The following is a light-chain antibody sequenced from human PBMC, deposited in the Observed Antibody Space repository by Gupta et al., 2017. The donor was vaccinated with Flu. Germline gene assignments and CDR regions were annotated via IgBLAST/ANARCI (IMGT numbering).Light chain of an antibody. CDR1: QSVLYSSNNKNY. CDR2: WAS. J-gene: IGKJ1*01. CDR3: QQYYSTPRT. Sequence: DIVMTQHPDSLVVSPAETATITCKSSQSVLYSSNNKNYLAWYQQKPGQPPKLLIYWASTRESGVPDRFSGSGSGTDFTLTISSLQAEDVAVYYCQQYYSTPRTFGQGTKVEIK. V-gene: IGKV4-1*01.